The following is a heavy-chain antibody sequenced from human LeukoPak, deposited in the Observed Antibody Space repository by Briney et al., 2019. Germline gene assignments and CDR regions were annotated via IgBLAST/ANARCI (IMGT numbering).Heavy chain of an antibody. CDR2: INHSGGT. V-gene: IGHV4-34*01. CDR3: ARLGGSYVDY. J-gene: IGHJ4*02. CDR1: GGSFSGYY. D-gene: IGHD1-26*01. Sequence: PSETLSLTCAVYGGSFSGYYWSWIRQPPGKGLEWIGEINHSGGTNYNPSLKSRVTISVDTSKNQFSLKLTSVTAADTAVYYCARLGGSYVDYWGQGTLVTVSS.